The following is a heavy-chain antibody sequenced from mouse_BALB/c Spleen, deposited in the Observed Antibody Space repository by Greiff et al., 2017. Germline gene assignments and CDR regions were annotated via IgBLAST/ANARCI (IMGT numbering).Heavy chain of an antibody. Sequence: EVKLVESGGGLVQPGGSRKLSCAASGFTFSSFGMHWVRQAPEKGLEWVAYISSGSSTIYYADTVKGRFTISRDNPKNTLFLQMTSLRSEDTAMYYCARFTTHEGAMDYWGQGTSVTVSS. CDR3: ARFTTHEGAMDY. CDR2: ISSGSSTI. D-gene: IGHD1-1*01. CDR1: GFTFSSFG. V-gene: IGHV5-17*02. J-gene: IGHJ4*01.